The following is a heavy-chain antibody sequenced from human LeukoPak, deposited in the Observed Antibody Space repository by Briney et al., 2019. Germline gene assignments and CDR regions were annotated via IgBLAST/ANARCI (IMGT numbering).Heavy chain of an antibody. CDR1: GGSISSYY. CDR2: IYYSGST. Sequence: SETLSLTCTVSGGSISSYYWSWIRQPPGKGLEWIGYIYYSGSTNYNPSLKSRVTISVDTSKNQFSLKLSSVTAADTAVYYCARDRFDEMPPRDWGQGTLVTVSS. J-gene: IGHJ4*02. V-gene: IGHV4-59*01. CDR3: ARDRFDEMPPRD. D-gene: IGHD5-24*01.